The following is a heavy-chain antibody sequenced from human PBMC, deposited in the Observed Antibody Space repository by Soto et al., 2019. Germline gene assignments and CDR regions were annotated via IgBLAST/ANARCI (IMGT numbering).Heavy chain of an antibody. CDR2: ISGSGGST. Sequence: GGSLRLSCAASGFTFSNYAMSWVRQAPGKGLEWVSAISGSGGSTYYADSVKGRLTISRDNSKNTLYLQMNSLRADDTAIYYCAKNSGYYSKGHPWGQGTLVTVSS. V-gene: IGHV3-23*01. D-gene: IGHD3-22*01. CDR1: GFTFSNYA. CDR3: AKNSGYYSKGHP. J-gene: IGHJ5*02.